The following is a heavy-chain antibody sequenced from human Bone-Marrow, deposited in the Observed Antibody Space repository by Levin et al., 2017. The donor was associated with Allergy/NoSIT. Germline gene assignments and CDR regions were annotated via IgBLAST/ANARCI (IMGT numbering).Heavy chain of an antibody. CDR1: GYSFTSYG. CDR3: VRDPNCSGGNCYFDY. Sequence: GASVKVSCKASGYSFTSYGISWVRQAPGQGLEWMGWISAYNGKTVYAQKIQGRVTMTTDTSTSTAYMDLRSLKSDDTAVYYCVRDPNCSGGNCYFDYWGQGTLVTVSS. V-gene: IGHV1-18*01. J-gene: IGHJ4*02. D-gene: IGHD2-15*01. CDR2: ISAYNGKT.